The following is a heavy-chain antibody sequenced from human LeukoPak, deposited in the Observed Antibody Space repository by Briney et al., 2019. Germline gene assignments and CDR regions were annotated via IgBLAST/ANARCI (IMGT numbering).Heavy chain of an antibody. CDR2: IYYSGST. CDR1: GGSISSYY. J-gene: IGHJ4*02. Sequence: SETLSLTCSVSGGSISSYYWSWIRQPPGKGLEWIGYIYYSGSTNYNPSLKSRVTISVDTSKSQFSLKLSSVTAADTAVYYCARAGIQLWLGNFDYWGQGTLVTVSS. D-gene: IGHD5-18*01. V-gene: IGHV4-59*08. CDR3: ARAGIQLWLGNFDY.